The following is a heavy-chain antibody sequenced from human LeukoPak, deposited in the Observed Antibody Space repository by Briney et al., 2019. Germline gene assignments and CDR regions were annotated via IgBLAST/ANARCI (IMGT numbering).Heavy chain of an antibody. CDR1: GGSISSGGYY. D-gene: IGHD3-10*01. V-gene: IGHV4-30-2*01. J-gene: IGHJ4*02. CDR2: IYHSGST. CDR3: ARGQWFRAF. Sequence: SQTLSLTCTVSGGSISSGGYYWSWIRQPPGKGLEWIGYIYHSGSTYYNPSLKSRVTISVDTSKNQFSLKMNSVTAADTAVYYCARGQWFRAFWSRGTPVTVSS.